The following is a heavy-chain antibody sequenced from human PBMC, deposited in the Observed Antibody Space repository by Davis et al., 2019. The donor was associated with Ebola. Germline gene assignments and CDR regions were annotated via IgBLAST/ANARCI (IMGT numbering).Heavy chain of an antibody. CDR1: GGSFSGYY. V-gene: IGHV4-34*01. J-gene: IGHJ6*02. D-gene: IGHD5-12*01. CDR2: INHSGST. CDR3: ARAQKWLRPTPYYYYYGMDV. Sequence: MPSETLSLTCAVYGGSFSGYYWSWIRQPPGKGLEWIGEINHSGSTNYNPSLKSRVTISVDTSKNQFSLKLSSVTAADTAVYYCARAQKWLRPTPYYYYYGMDVWGQGTTVTVSS.